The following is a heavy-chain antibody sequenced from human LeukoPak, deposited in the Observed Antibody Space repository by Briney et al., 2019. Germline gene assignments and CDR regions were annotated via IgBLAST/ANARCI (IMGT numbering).Heavy chain of an antibody. V-gene: IGHV3-23*01. CDR2: ISGSGDTT. CDR3: AKTQGYFDY. Sequence: RGSLRLSCAASGFTFSNNGMTWVRQAPGKGLEWVSGISGSGDTTYDADSEKGRFTVSRDNSKNTLYLQMNSLGAEDTAVYYCAKTQGYFDYWGQGTLVTVSS. J-gene: IGHJ4*02. CDR1: GFTFSNNG.